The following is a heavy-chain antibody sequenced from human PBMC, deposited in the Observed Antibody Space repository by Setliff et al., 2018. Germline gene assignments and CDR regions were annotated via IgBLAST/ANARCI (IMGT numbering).Heavy chain of an antibody. Sequence: PGGSLRLSCAASGFTFSSYGMHWVRQAPGKGLEWVAFIRYDGSNKYYADSVKGRFTISRDNSKNTLYLQMNSLKTEDTAVYYCAITMTTGVDFFDYWGQGTLVTVSS. J-gene: IGHJ4*02. CDR1: GFTFSSYG. D-gene: IGHD4-17*01. CDR3: AITMTTGVDFFDY. CDR2: IRYDGSNK. V-gene: IGHV3-30*02.